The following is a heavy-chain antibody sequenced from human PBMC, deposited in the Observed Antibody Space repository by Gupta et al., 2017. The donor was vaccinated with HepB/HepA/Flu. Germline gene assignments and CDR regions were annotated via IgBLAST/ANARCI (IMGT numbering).Heavy chain of an antibody. CDR3: ARSRGFTYGLHYYYYLDV. V-gene: IGHV3-11*04. CDR1: GFSFNDYH. CDR2: ITISTTTI. D-gene: IGHD5-18*01. J-gene: IGHJ6*03. Sequence: QVQLVESGGGLANPGGSLRLSCTGSGFSFNDYHMSWSRQAPGKGLEWVSYITISTTTIYYTDSVKGRFTVSRDNAKNSLYLQMNSLRAEDTAVYFCARSRGFTYGLHYYYYLDVWGRGTTVTVSS.